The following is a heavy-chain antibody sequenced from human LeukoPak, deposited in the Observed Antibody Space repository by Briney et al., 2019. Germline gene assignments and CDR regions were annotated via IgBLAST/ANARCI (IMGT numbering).Heavy chain of an antibody. CDR2: IKQDGSER. J-gene: IGHJ4*02. D-gene: IGHD5-12*01. V-gene: IGHV3-7*01. Sequence: PGGSLRLSCAASGFTFSSYWMSWVRQAPGKGLEWVANIKQDGSERYYVDSVKGRFTISRDNAKNSLYLQMNSLRAEDTAVYYCAKAQGDSGYLGVFDYWGQGTLVTVSS. CDR1: GFTFSSYW. CDR3: AKAQGDSGYLGVFDY.